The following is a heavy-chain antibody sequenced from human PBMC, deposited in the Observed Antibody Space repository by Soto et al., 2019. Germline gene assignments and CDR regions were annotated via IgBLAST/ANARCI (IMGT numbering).Heavy chain of an antibody. Sequence: EVQLVESGGGLVQPGGSLRLSCAASEFTFSSYNMNWVRQAPGKGLEWVSYIRSSSRTIYYADSVKGRFTISRDNAKNSLYLQMNSLIVEDTAVYYCFVGCELPDFWGQGTLVAVSS. D-gene: IGHD1-26*01. J-gene: IGHJ4*02. CDR2: IRSSSRTI. V-gene: IGHV3-48*01. CDR1: EFTFSSYN. CDR3: FVGCELPDF.